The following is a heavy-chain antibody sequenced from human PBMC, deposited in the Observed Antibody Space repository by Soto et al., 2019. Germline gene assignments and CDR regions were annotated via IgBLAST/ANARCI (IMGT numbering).Heavy chain of an antibody. D-gene: IGHD3-22*01. J-gene: IGHJ6*02. V-gene: IGHV4-59*12. CDR2: IYYTGRT. Sequence: SETLSLTCTVSGGSISDYYWSWIRQPPGKGLEWIAYIYYTGRTFYNPSLKGRVTISVDTSKNQFSLKLSSVTAADTAVYYCARDYYDSSGYTYYGLAVSGQGTTVTVSS. CDR1: GGSISDYY. CDR3: ARDYYDSSGYTYYGLAV.